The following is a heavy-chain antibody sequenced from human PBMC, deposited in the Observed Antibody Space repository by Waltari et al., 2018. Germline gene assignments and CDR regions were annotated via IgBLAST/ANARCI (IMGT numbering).Heavy chain of an antibody. CDR3: ARLDSSGYYYGGY. D-gene: IGHD3-22*01. J-gene: IGHJ4*02. CDR1: GYTFTSYA. V-gene: IGHV1-8*02. CDR2: MNPNSGNT. Sequence: QVQLVQSGAEVKKPGASVKVSCKASGYTFTSYAMHWVRQAPGQRLEWMGWMNPNSGNTGYAQKFQGRVTMTRNTSISTAYMELSSLRSEDAAVYYCARLDSSGYYYGGYWGQGTLVTVSS.